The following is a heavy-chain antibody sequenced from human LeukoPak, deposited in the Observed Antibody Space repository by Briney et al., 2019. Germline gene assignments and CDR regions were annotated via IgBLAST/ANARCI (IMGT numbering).Heavy chain of an antibody. V-gene: IGHV3-23*01. D-gene: IGHD3-9*01. CDR3: AKDLGVRYFDWLIPGSDY. Sequence: GGSLRLSCAASGFTFSSYAMSWVRQAPGKGLKWVTGIIGSGDITYYADFVKGRFAISRDNSKNTLYLQMNSLRAADTAVYYCAKDLGVRYFDWLIPGSDYWGQGTLVTVSS. CDR1: GFTFSSYA. CDR2: IIGSGDIT. J-gene: IGHJ4*02.